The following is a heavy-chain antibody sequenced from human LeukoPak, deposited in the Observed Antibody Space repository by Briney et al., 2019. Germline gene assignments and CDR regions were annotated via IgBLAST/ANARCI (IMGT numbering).Heavy chain of an antibody. J-gene: IGHJ3*02. CDR3: ARQDYAGTFDI. Sequence: GESLKISCTASGFTFSNFAIHWVRQAPGKGLEWVAIISYDGSNKYYADSVKGRFTISRDNSKNTLSLQMDSLRAEDTAVYYCARQDYAGTFDIWGQGTAVTVYS. D-gene: IGHD4-17*01. CDR2: ISYDGSNK. CDR1: GFTFSNFA. V-gene: IGHV3-30-3*01.